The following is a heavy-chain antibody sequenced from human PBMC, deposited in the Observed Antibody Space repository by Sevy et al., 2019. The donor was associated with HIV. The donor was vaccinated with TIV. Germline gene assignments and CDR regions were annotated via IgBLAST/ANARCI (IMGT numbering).Heavy chain of an antibody. Sequence: GGSLRLSCAASGFTFSSYSMDWVRQAPGKGLEWVSYISSSSSTIYYADSVKGRFTISRDNAKNSLYLQMNSLRAEDTAVYYCARHPDYGDYEVYFDYWGQGTLVTVSS. CDR2: ISSSSSTI. J-gene: IGHJ4*02. D-gene: IGHD4-17*01. V-gene: IGHV3-48*01. CDR3: ARHPDYGDYEVYFDY. CDR1: GFTFSSYS.